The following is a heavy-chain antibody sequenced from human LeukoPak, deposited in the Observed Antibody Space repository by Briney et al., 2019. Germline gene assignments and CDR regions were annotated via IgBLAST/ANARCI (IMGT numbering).Heavy chain of an antibody. CDR2: ISGSGGST. CDR1: GFTFSSYA. D-gene: IGHD1-26*01. V-gene: IGHV3-23*01. Sequence: GGSLRLSCAASGFTFSSYAMSWVRQAPGKGLEWVSAISGSGGSTYSADSVKGRFTISRDNSKDTLYLQMNNLRAGDTAVYYCATSSGTYANYWGQGTLVTVSS. J-gene: IGHJ4*02. CDR3: ATSSGTYANY.